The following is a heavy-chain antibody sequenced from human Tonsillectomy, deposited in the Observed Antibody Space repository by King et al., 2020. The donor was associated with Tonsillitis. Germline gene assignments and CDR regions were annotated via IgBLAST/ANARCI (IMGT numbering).Heavy chain of an antibody. Sequence: QLVQSGAEVKKPGSSVKVSCKASGGTFSSYAISWVRQAPGQGLEWMGRIIPILGVPNYAQKFQGRVTITADISTSTSYMELSSLRSEDTAVYYCAREATMGPGSGSYFRVYYMDVWGKGTTVTVSS. V-gene: IGHV1-69*09. CDR3: AREATMGPGSGSYFRVYYMDV. D-gene: IGHD3-10*01. CDR2: IIPILGVP. J-gene: IGHJ6*03. CDR1: GGTFSSYA.